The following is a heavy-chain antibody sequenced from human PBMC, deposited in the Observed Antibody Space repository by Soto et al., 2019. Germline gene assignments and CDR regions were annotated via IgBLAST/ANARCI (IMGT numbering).Heavy chain of an antibody. CDR2: ISYDGSAK. D-gene: IGHD2-2*01. CDR1: GFTFSSHG. Sequence: GGSLRLSCAASGFTFSSHGMHWVRQGPGKGLEWVAVISYDGSAKYYAYSVKGRFTISRDNSKNTLYLQMNSLRAEDTAVYYCAKDFCSSTSCPFDPWGQGTLVTVSS. J-gene: IGHJ5*02. V-gene: IGHV3-30*18. CDR3: AKDFCSSTSCPFDP.